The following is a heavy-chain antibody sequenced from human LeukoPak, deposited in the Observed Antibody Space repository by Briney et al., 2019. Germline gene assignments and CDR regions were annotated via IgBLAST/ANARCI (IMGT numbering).Heavy chain of an antibody. CDR2: ISSSSSYI. V-gene: IGHV3-21*01. D-gene: IGHD3-10*01. CDR1: GFTFSSYN. Sequence: PGGSLRLSCAASGFTFSSYNMNWVRQSPGKGLEWVSSISSSSSYIYYADSVKGRFTISRDKSKNSLYLQMNSLRAEDTAVYYCARTNLITYYYGSGSDDAFDIWGQGTMVTVSS. J-gene: IGHJ3*02. CDR3: ARTNLITYYYGSGSDDAFDI.